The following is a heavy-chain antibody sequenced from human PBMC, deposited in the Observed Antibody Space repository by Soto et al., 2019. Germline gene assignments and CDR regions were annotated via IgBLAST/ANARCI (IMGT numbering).Heavy chain of an antibody. D-gene: IGHD6-13*01. J-gene: IGHJ4*02. Sequence: PGGSLRLSCAASAFTFDHYAMHWVRQAPGKGLEWVSGISWNSGSIGYADSVKGRFTISRDNAKNSLYLQMNSLRAEDTALYYCAKGIAAASGAFDYWGQGTLVTVSS. CDR3: AKGIAAASGAFDY. CDR2: ISWNSGSI. CDR1: AFTFDHYA. V-gene: IGHV3-9*01.